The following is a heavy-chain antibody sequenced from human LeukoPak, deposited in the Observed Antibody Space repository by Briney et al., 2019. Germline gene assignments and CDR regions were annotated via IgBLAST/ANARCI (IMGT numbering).Heavy chain of an antibody. CDR1: GFTFSSYS. V-gene: IGHV3-23*01. J-gene: IGHJ4*02. CDR3: ARTPRDSYREIEYYYDSSGPGVDY. Sequence: PGGSLRLSRAASGFTFSSYSMNWVRQAPGKGLEWVSAISGSGGSTYYADSVKGRFTISRDSSKNTLYLQMNSLRAEDTAVYYCARTPRDSYREIEYYYDSSGPGVDYWGQGTLVTVSS. CDR2: ISGSGGST. D-gene: IGHD3-22*01.